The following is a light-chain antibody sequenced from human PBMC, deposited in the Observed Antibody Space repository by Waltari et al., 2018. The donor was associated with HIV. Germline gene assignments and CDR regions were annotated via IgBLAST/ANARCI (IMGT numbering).Light chain of an antibody. CDR1: SSNIGAGYD. V-gene: IGLV1-40*01. CDR2: GNS. J-gene: IGLJ2*01. Sequence: QSVLTQPPSVSGAPGQRVTISCTGSSSNIGAGYDVHWYQQLPGTAPKLLIYGNSNRPSGVPDRCSGSTSGTSASLAITGLQAEDEADYYCQSYDSSLSVVVFGGGTKLTVL. CDR3: QSYDSSLSVVV.